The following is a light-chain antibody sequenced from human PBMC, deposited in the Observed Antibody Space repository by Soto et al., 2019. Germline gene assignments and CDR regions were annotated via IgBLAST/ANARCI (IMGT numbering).Light chain of an antibody. CDR1: QSVSIS. V-gene: IGKV3-11*01. J-gene: IGKJ5*01. Sequence: EIVLAQSPATLSLSPGERATLSCRASQSVSISLAWHQQKPGQAPRLLIYDASNRATGVPARFSGSGSGTDFTLTVSSLEPEDFALYSCQQRSNWPPEITFGQGTRLEIK. CDR2: DAS. CDR3: QQRSNWPPEIT.